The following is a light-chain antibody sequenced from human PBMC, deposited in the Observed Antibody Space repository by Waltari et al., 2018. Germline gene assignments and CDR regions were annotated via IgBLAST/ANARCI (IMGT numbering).Light chain of an antibody. CDR2: ATS. Sequence: EIQMTQSPSSLSASAGDTVTITCRASQGISTYLNWYQQKPGKAPKRLIYATSSLESGVPSRFSGSGSGTDFTLTISSLQPEDFATYYCLQYNSRPWTFGQGTKVEIK. J-gene: IGKJ1*01. CDR1: QGISTY. V-gene: IGKV1-17*01. CDR3: LQYNSRPWT.